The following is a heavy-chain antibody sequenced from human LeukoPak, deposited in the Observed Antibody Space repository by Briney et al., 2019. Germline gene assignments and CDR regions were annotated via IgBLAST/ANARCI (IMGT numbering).Heavy chain of an antibody. CDR3: AREALGWLQSDY. J-gene: IGHJ4*02. CDR1: GFTFSTYA. CDR2: ISYDGSNK. D-gene: IGHD5-24*01. V-gene: IGHV3-30*14. Sequence: GGSLRLSCAASGFTFSTYAMHWVRQAPGKGLEWVAVISYDGSNKYSADSVKGRFTISRDNSKNTLYLQMNSLRAEDTAVYYCAREALGWLQSDYWGQGTLVTVSS.